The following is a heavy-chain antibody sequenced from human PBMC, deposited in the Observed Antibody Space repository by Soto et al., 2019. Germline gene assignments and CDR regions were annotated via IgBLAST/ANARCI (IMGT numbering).Heavy chain of an antibody. CDR2: ISGNSGTI. CDR1: GFTFSSYS. Sequence: GGSLRLSCAASGFTFSSYSINWVRQAPGKGLEWVSYISGNSGTIYYADSVKGRFTISRDNAKNSLYLQMNSLRDEDTAVYYCARSYGDYVYYWYFDLWGRGTLVTVSS. CDR3: ARSYGDYVYYWYFDL. J-gene: IGHJ2*01. D-gene: IGHD4-17*01. V-gene: IGHV3-48*02.